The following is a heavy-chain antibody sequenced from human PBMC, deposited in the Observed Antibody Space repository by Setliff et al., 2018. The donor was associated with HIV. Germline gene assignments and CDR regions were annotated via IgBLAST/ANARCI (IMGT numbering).Heavy chain of an antibody. V-gene: IGHV4-34*01. CDR3: ARGGSWGYSSSWYHYYYYMDV. Sequence: SETLSLTCAVYGGSFSGYYWSWIRQPPGKGLEWIGEINHSGSTNYNPSLKSRVTISVDTSKNQFSLKLSSVTAADTAVYYCARGGSWGYSSSWYHYYYYMDVWGKGTTVTVSS. CDR2: INHSGST. CDR1: GGSFSGYY. J-gene: IGHJ6*03. D-gene: IGHD6-13*01.